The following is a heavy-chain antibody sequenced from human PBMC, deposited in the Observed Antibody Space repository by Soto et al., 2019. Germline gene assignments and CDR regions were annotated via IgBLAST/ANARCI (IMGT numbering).Heavy chain of an antibody. J-gene: IGHJ4*02. V-gene: IGHV3-64D*06. CDR2: ITNNGGST. Sequence: PGESLRLSCSASRFTFSNYAIHCVRQAPGKGVEYVAAITNNGGSTYYADSMKGRFTISRDNSKSTVFLQMSSLRPEDTAIYCCVKDHGPYHLNFELWGRGTLVTVSS. CDR3: VKDHGPYHLNFEL. CDR1: RFTFSNYA. D-gene: IGHD2-2*01.